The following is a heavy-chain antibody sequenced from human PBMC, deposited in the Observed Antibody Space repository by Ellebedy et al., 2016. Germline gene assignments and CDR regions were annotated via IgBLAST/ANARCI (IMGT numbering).Heavy chain of an antibody. CDR3: ARHLLHPNLRLGELSLNWYFDL. CDR2: IYYSGST. D-gene: IGHD3-16*02. CDR1: GGSTSSYY. Sequence: SETLSLTCTVSGGSTSSYYCSWIRQPPGTGLEWVGYIYYSGSTNSNPSLKSRVTISVDTSTNQCSLRLRAVTAADTAVYYCARHLLHPNLRLGELSLNWYFDLWGRGTLVTVSS. V-gene: IGHV4-59*08. J-gene: IGHJ2*01.